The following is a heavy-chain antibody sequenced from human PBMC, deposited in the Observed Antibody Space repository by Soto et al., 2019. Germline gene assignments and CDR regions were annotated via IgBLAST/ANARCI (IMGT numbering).Heavy chain of an antibody. Sequence: SETLSLTCTVSGGSISSGGYYWSWIRQHPGKGLEWIGYIYYSGSTYYNPSLKSRVTISVDTSKNQFSLKLSSVTAADTAVYYCARGRTSSPTPGDYWGQQTLVTVSS. D-gene: IGHD2-2*01. CDR3: ARGRTSSPTPGDY. J-gene: IGHJ4*02. V-gene: IGHV4-31*03. CDR1: GGSISSGGYY. CDR2: IYYSGST.